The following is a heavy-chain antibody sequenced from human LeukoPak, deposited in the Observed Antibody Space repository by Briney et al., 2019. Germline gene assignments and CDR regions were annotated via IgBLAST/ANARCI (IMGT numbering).Heavy chain of an antibody. CDR3: ARVGRYYDALTGYATGGSPFDY. D-gene: IGHD3-9*01. Sequence: SETLSLTCAVYGGSFSDYYWSWIRQPPGKGLEWIGEINHSRSTNYDPSLKSRVTISVDTSKNQFSLKVTSVTAADTAVYYCARVGRYYDALTGYATGGSPFDYWGQGTPVTVSS. V-gene: IGHV4-34*01. CDR2: INHSRST. CDR1: GGSFSDYY. J-gene: IGHJ4*02.